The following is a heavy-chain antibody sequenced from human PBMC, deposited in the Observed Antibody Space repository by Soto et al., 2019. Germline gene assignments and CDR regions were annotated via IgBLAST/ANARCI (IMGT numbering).Heavy chain of an antibody. CDR2: IDPSDSYT. CDR3: ARHPSPGNYDSSGYYLADP. CDR1: GYSFTSYW. J-gene: IGHJ5*02. Sequence: GESLKISCKVSGYSFTSYWISWVRQMPGKGLEWMGRIDPSDSYTNYSPSFQGHVTISADKSISTAYLQWSSLKASDTAMYYCARHPSPGNYDSSGYYLADPWGQGTLVTVSS. V-gene: IGHV5-10-1*01. D-gene: IGHD3-22*01.